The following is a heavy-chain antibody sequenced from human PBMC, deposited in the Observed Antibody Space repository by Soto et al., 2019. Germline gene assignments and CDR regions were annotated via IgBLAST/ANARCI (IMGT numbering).Heavy chain of an antibody. D-gene: IGHD3-10*01. CDR1: GVTFNNNG. J-gene: IGHJ6*02. Sequence: QVQLVQSGAEVKKPGSSVKVSCKTSGVTFNNNGIGWVRQAPGHGLEWMGGVSPPFGASNYARKFQGRISITADASTSTVNMELSSVTAEDTAQYYCARVLYYGSGSYSPYGRAVWGRGTAVTVSS. CDR3: ARVLYYGSGSYSPYGRAV. CDR2: VSPPFGAS. V-gene: IGHV1-69*01.